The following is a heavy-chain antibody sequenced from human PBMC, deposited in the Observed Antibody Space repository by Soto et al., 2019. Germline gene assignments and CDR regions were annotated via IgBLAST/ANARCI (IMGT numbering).Heavy chain of an antibody. CDR1: GGSISTTNYY. CDR2: IYYSGST. Sequence: QSQLQESGPGLVKPSETLSLTCTVSGGSISTTNYYWGWIRQPPGKGLEWIGTIYYSGSTYYNPSLRSRVTISVDTSKNQFSLKLSSVTAADTAVYYCARELRGYGGPPSIDYWGQGTLVTVSS. CDR3: ARELRGYGGPPSIDY. J-gene: IGHJ4*02. V-gene: IGHV4-39*02. D-gene: IGHD5-12*01.